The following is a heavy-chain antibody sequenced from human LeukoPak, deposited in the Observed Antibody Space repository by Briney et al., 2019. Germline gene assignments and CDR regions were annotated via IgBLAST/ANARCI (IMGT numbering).Heavy chain of an antibody. CDR2: IIPIFGTA. CDR1: GGTFSSYA. D-gene: IGHD3-22*01. Sequence: GASVKVSCKASGGTFSSYAISWVRQAPGQGLEWMGGIIPIFGTANYAQKFQGRVTITADESTSTAYMELSSLRSEDTAVYYCAREDYYDSSGYLYGWGQGTLVTVSS. J-gene: IGHJ4*02. V-gene: IGHV1-69*13. CDR3: AREDYYDSSGYLYG.